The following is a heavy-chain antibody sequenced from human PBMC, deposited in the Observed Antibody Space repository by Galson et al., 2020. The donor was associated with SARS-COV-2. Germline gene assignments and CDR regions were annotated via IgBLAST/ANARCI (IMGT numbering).Heavy chain of an antibody. CDR1: GGSISSSSYY. CDR3: ARDTPWWLPFDY. D-gene: IGHD5-12*01. V-gene: IGHV4-39*07. J-gene: IGHJ4*02. CDR2: IYYSGST. Sequence: SETLSLTCTVSGGSISSSSYYWGWIRQPPGKGLEWIGSIYYSGSTYYNPSLKSRVTISVDTSKNQFSLKLSSVTAADTAVYYCARDTPWWLPFDYWGQGTLVTVSS.